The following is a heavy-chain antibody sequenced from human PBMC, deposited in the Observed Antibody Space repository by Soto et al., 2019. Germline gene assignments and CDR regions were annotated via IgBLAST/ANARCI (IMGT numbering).Heavy chain of an antibody. Sequence: SETLSLTCTVSGGSISSYYWSWIRQPPGKGLEWIGYIYHSGSTNYNPSLKSRVTISVDTSKNQFSLKLSSVTAADTAVYYCARSYYGDYVWFDPWGQGTLVTVSS. CDR1: GGSISSYY. V-gene: IGHV4-59*01. J-gene: IGHJ5*02. CDR3: ARSYYGDYVWFDP. CDR2: IYHSGST. D-gene: IGHD4-17*01.